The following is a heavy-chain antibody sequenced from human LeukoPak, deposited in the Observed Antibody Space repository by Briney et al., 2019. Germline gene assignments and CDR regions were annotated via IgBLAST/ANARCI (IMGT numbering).Heavy chain of an antibody. CDR3: ASTRYSYGYGWFDP. D-gene: IGHD5-18*01. Sequence: SETLSLTCTVSGGSISSYYWSWIRQPPGKGLEWIGYIYYSGSTNYNPSLKSRVTISVDTSKNQFSLKLSSVTAADTAVYYCASTRYSYGYGWFDPWGQGTLVTVSS. J-gene: IGHJ5*02. CDR2: IYYSGST. V-gene: IGHV4-59*01. CDR1: GGSISSYY.